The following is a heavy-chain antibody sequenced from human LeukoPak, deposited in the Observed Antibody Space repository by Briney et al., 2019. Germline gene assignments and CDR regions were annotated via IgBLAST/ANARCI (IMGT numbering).Heavy chain of an antibody. V-gene: IGHV1-46*01. D-gene: IGHD1-26*01. CDR3: ARDMAMSYSGSYLRCDY. CDR1: GYTFTSYY. J-gene: IGHJ4*02. Sequence: ASVKVSCKASGYTFTSYYMHWVRQAPGQGLEWMGIINPSGGSTSYAQKFQGRVTMTRDTSTSTVYMELSSLRSEDTAVYYCARDMAMSYSGSYLRCDYWGQGTLVTVSS. CDR2: INPSGGST.